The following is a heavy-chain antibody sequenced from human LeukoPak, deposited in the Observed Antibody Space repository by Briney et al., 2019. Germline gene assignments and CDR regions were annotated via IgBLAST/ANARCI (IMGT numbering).Heavy chain of an antibody. Sequence: GGSLSLSCAASGFPFSSSAMSWVRQAPGKGLEWVSGLPRSGGDTYYADSVKGRFTISRDNSKNTLHLQMNSLRAEDTAIYYCAKAETNTNDLFHCWGQGTLVTVSS. CDR3: AKAETNTNDLFHC. J-gene: IGHJ4*02. D-gene: IGHD2-8*01. CDR2: LPRSGGDT. V-gene: IGHV3-23*01. CDR1: GFPFSSSA.